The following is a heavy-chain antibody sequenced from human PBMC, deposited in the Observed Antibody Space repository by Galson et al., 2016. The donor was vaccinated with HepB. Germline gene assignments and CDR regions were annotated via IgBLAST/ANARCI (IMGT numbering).Heavy chain of an antibody. CDR3: AKDGGYCSDATCYYRNS. D-gene: IGHD2-15*01. Sequence: SLRLSCAASGFVLSSYDFHWVRQAPGKGLKWVALISNDGNNKHYADSVKGRFTISRDNSKNTVYLQLNSLRAEDTAVYYCAKDGGYCSDATCYYRNSWGQGTLVTVSS. V-gene: IGHV3-30-3*01. CDR2: ISNDGNNK. CDR1: GFVLSSYD. J-gene: IGHJ4*02.